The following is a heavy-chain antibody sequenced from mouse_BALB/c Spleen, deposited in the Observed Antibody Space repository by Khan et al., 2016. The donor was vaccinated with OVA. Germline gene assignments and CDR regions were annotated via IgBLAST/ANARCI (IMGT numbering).Heavy chain of an antibody. Sequence: QVQLQQSGPGLVQPSQSLSITCTVSGFSLTTYGVHWVRQSPGKGLEWLGLIWSGGHTDYNAAFISRLSISKDNSKSQVFFKMNSLQADDTAIYYCARNSYMYDFTYWGQGTLVTVSA. CDR2: IWSGGHT. D-gene: IGHD2-14*01. J-gene: IGHJ3*01. CDR3: ARNSYMYDFTY. V-gene: IGHV2-4-1*01. CDR1: GFSLTTYG.